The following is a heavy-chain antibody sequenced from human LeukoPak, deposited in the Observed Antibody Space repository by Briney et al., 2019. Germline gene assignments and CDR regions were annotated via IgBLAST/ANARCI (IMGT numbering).Heavy chain of an antibody. CDR1: GGSFSGYY. V-gene: IGHV4-34*01. D-gene: IGHD3-10*01. Sequence: SETLSLTCAVYGGSFSGYYWSWIRQPPGKGLEWIGEINHSGSTNYNPSLKSRVTISVGTSKNQFSLKLSSVTAADTAVYYCARGHRVYYGSGSCLDYWGQGTLVTVSS. CDR2: INHSGST. CDR3: ARGHRVYYGSGSCLDY. J-gene: IGHJ4*02.